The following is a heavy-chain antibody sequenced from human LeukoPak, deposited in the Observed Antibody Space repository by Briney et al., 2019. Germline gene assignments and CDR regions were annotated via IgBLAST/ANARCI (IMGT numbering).Heavy chain of an antibody. D-gene: IGHD6-13*01. Sequence: AAVTVSCMASGYTFTSYGISWVRQAPGQGLEWMGWISAYNGNTNYAQKLQGRVTMTTDTSTSTAYMELRSLRSDDTAVYYCARAAAAGEPLDYWAREPWSPSPQ. CDR2: ISAYNGNT. CDR3: ARAAAAGEPLDY. CDR1: GYTFTSYG. J-gene: IGHJ4*02. V-gene: IGHV1-18*01.